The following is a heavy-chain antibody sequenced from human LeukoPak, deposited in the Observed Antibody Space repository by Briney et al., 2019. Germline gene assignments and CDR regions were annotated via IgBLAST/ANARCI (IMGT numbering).Heavy chain of an antibody. Sequence: GGSLRLSCAASGFTFSSYAMHWVRQAPGKGLEWVAVISYDGSNKYYADSVKGRFTISRDNSKNTLYLQMNSLRAEDTAVYYCARDGSGRGVVVVPGHRTRIAARPPDYWGQGTLVTVSS. CDR1: GFTFSSYA. CDR3: ARDGSGRGVVVVPGHRTRIAARPPDY. CDR2: ISYDGSNK. V-gene: IGHV3-30*04. D-gene: IGHD2-2*01. J-gene: IGHJ4*02.